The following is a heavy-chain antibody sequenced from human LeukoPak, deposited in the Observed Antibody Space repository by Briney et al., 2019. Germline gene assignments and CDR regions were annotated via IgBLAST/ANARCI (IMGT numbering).Heavy chain of an antibody. CDR1: GFTFSTYW. CDR3: ARCEGFYDYFSGNPTYHFYMDV. D-gene: IGHD3-16*01. Sequence: GGSLRLSCAASGFTFSTYWMCWVRQAPGKGLEWVANIKEDGSETNYVESVKGRFFISRDNAKNSQHLQMNSLRVEDTAVYYCARCEGFYDYFSGNPTYHFYMDVWGKGTTVTVSS. V-gene: IGHV3-7*01. J-gene: IGHJ6*03. CDR2: IKEDGSET.